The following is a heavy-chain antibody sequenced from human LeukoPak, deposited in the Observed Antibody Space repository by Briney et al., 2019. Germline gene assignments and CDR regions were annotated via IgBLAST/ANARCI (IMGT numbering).Heavy chain of an antibody. CDR3: ARGTIQDAFDI. CDR1: GYTFTGYY. J-gene: IGHJ3*02. V-gene: IGHV1-2*02. CDR2: INPNSGGT. D-gene: IGHD4/OR15-4a*01. Sequence: ASVKVSCKASGYTFTGYYMHWVRQAPGEGLEWMGWINPNSGGTNYVQKFQGRVTMTRDTSISTAYMELSRLRSDDTAVYYCARGTIQDAFDIWGQGTMVTVSS.